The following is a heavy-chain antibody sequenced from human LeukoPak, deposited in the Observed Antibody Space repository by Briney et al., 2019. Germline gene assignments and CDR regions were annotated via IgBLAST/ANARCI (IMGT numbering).Heavy chain of an antibody. V-gene: IGHV3-66*04. J-gene: IGHJ4*02. D-gene: IGHD3-10*01. CDR1: GFTVSSNY. Sequence: GGSLRLSCAASGFTVSSNYMSWVRQAPGKGLEWVSVVYSGGSTHYADSVKGRFTISRDNSKNTLYLQMNSLRAEDTAVYYCAKRALLGFGELYYFDYWGQGTLVTVSS. CDR3: AKRALLGFGELYYFDY. CDR2: VYSGGST.